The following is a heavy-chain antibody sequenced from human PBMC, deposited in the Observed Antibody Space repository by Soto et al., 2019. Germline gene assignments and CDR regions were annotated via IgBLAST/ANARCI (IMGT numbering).Heavy chain of an antibody. CDR2: INHSGST. D-gene: IGHD2-8*02. CDR1: GGSFSGYY. CDR3: ARDKITGLFDY. Sequence: QVQLQQWGAGLLKPSETLSLTCAVYGGSFSGYYWTWIRQPPGTGLEWIGEINHSGSTNYNPSLKSRVTISVDTSTNQFSLKLTSVTAADTAVYYCARDKITGLFDYWGQGTQVTVSS. V-gene: IGHV4-34*01. J-gene: IGHJ4*02.